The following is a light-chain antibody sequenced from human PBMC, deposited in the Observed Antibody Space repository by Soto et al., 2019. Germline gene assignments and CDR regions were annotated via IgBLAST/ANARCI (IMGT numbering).Light chain of an antibody. CDR3: QQYGSSPWT. CDR1: QTIRSNY. V-gene: IGKV3-20*01. Sequence: ETVLTQSPGTLSLSPGERATLSCRASQTIRSNYLAWYRQTPGQAPRLLIYGASNRATGIADRFGGSGSGTDFTLIISRLEPEDFALYYCQQYGSSPWTFGQGTKVEIK. J-gene: IGKJ1*01. CDR2: GAS.